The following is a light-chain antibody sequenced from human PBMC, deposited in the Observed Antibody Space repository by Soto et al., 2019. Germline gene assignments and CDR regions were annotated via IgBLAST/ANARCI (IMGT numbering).Light chain of an antibody. V-gene: IGLV4-69*01. Sequence: QPVLTQSPSASASLGASVKLTCTLSSGHSNYAIAWHQQQPEKGPRFLMKLNSDGSHSKGDGTPDRFSGSSSGAERYLTISTLQSEDEADYYCQTWVTGIHIFGGGTQLTVL. CDR2: LNSDGSH. CDR3: QTWVTGIHI. J-gene: IGLJ2*01. CDR1: SGHSNYA.